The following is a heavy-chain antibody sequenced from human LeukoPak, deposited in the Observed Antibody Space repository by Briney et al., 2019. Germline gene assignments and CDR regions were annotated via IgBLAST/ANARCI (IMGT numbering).Heavy chain of an antibody. D-gene: IGHD2-15*01. V-gene: IGHV3-30*03. CDR2: ISYDGSNK. CDR3: ASDIVVVSGFDY. J-gene: IGHJ4*02. CDR1: GFTFSSYG. Sequence: GRSLRLSCAASGFTFSSYGMHWVRQAPGKGLEWVAVISYDGSNKYYADSVKGRFTISRDNSKNTLYLQMNSLRVEDTAVYYCASDIVVVSGFDYWGQGTLVTVSS.